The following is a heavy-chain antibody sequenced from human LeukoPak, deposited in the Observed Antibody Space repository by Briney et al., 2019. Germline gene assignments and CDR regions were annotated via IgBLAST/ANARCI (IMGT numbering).Heavy chain of an antibody. Sequence: GGSLRLSCAGSGFTFSSYAMSWVRQAPGKGLEWISAISDSGDYAYYADSVKGRFTISRDNSKNTLYLHVNSLRAEDTAVYYCAKDTSIGKYCTSGVCSPFDYWGQGTLVTVSS. V-gene: IGHV3-23*01. CDR2: ISDSGDYA. J-gene: IGHJ4*02. CDR3: AKDTSIGKYCTSGVCSPFDY. CDR1: GFTFSSYA. D-gene: IGHD2-8*01.